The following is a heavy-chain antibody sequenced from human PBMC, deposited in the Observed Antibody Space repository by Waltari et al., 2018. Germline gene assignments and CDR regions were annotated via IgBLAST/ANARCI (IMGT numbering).Heavy chain of an antibody. CDR3: ATTPDIAAAGTLYYYGMDV. D-gene: IGHD6-13*01. CDR2: FDPEDGET. V-gene: IGHV1-24*01. Sequence: QVQLVQSGAEVKKPGASVKVSCKVSGYTLTELSMHWVRQAPGKGLEWMGGFDPEDGETIYAQKFQGRVTMTEDTSTDTAYMELSSLRSEDTAVYYCATTPDIAAAGTLYYYGMDVWGQGTTVTVSS. CDR1: GYTLTELS. J-gene: IGHJ6*02.